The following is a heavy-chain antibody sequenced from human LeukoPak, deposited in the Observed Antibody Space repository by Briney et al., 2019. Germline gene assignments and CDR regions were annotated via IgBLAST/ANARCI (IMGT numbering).Heavy chain of an antibody. D-gene: IGHD1-20*01. CDR1: GYTFTGYY. Sequence: ASVKVSCKASGYTFTGYYMHWVRQAPGQGLEWMGWINPNSGGTNYAQKFQGRVTMTRDTSISTAYMELSRLRPDDTAVYYCANYNWNHYYFDYWGQGTLVTASS. CDR3: ANYNWNHYYFDY. CDR2: INPNSGGT. V-gene: IGHV1-2*02. J-gene: IGHJ4*02.